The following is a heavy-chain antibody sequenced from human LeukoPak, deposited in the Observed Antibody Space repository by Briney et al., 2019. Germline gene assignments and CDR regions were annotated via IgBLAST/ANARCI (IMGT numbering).Heavy chain of an antibody. CDR2: VDYTGST. CDR3: ARSTGLYFDY. J-gene: IGHJ4*02. D-gene: IGHD6-19*01. V-gene: IGHV4-39*01. Sequence: SETLSLTCTVSDDSVNSNGYYWGWIRQSPGEGLEWIGNVDYTGSTFYNPSLKSRLTISVDTSKILFSLKLTSMTAADTAVYYCARSTGLYFDYWGQGTLVTVSS. CDR1: DDSVNSNGYY.